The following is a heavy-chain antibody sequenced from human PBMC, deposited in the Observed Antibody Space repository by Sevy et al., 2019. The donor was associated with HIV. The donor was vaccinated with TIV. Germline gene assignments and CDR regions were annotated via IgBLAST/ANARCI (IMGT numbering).Heavy chain of an antibody. CDR2: IYYSGST. J-gene: IGHJ4*02. CDR3: ARGGHPQPRPKVEAYSSSAGLDY. CDR1: GGSISSGDYY. Sequence: SETLSLTCTVSGGSISSGDYYWSWIRQPPGKGLEWIGYIYYSGSTYYNPSLKSRFTISVDTSKNQFSLKLSSVTAADTAVYYCARGGHPQPRPKVEAYSSSAGLDYWGQGTLVTVSS. V-gene: IGHV4-30-4*01. D-gene: IGHD6-6*01.